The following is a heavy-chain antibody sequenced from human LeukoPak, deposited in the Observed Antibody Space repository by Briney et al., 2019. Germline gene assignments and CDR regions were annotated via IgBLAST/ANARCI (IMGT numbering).Heavy chain of an antibody. V-gene: IGHV3-23*01. Sequence: GGSLRLSCAASGFTFSSYAMSWVRQAPGKGLEWVSAISGSGGSTYYADSVEGRFTISRDNSKNTLYLQMNSLRAEDTAVYYCAKSGSGWTPIYYYYYGMDVWGQGTTVTVSS. CDR2: ISGSGGST. CDR3: AKSGSGWTPIYYYYYGMDV. D-gene: IGHD6-19*01. J-gene: IGHJ6*02. CDR1: GFTFSSYA.